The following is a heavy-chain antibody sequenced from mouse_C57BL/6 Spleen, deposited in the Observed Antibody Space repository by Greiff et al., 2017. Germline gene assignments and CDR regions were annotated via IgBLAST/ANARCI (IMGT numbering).Heavy chain of an antibody. J-gene: IGHJ4*01. D-gene: IGHD1-1*02. V-gene: IGHV1-53*01. CDR2: INPSNGGT. CDR3: ETGGGGYYAMDY. CDR1: GYTFTSYW. Sequence: QVQLQQPGTELVKPGASVKLSCKASGYTFTSYWMHWVKQRPGQGLVWIGNINPSNGGTNYNEKFKSKATLTVNKSSSTAYMQLSSLTSEDSAVYYCETGGGGYYAMDYWGQGTSVTVSS.